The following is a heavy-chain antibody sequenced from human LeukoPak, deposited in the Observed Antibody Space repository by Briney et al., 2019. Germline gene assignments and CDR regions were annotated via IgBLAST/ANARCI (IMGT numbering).Heavy chain of an antibody. CDR3: ARGSSSWSQANFDY. D-gene: IGHD6-13*01. CDR2: ISSSSSYI. J-gene: IGHJ4*02. CDR1: GFTFSSYS. V-gene: IGHV3-21*01. Sequence: PGGSLRLSCAASGFTFSSYSMNWVRQAPGKGLEWVSSISSSSSYIYYADSVKGRFTISRDNAKNSLYLQMNSLRAEDTAVYYCARGSSSWSQANFDYWGQGTLVTVSS.